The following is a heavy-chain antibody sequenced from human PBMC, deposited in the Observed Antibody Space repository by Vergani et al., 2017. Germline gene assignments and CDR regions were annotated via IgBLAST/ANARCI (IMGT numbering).Heavy chain of an antibody. Sequence: QVQLQESGPGLVKPSQTLSLTCTVSGGSISSGGYYWSWIRQPPGKGLEWIGEINHSGSTNYNPSLKSRVTISVDTSKNQFSLKLSSVTAADTAVYYCARGGGIAARPASTKRGGAHYYMDVWGKGTTVTVSS. D-gene: IGHD6-6*01. J-gene: IGHJ6*03. CDR3: ARGGGIAARPASTKRGGAHYYMDV. CDR1: GGSISSGGYY. V-gene: IGHV4-31*03. CDR2: INHSGST.